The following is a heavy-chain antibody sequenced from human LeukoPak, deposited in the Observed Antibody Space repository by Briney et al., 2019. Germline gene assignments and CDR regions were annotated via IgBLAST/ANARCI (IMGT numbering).Heavy chain of an antibody. CDR1: GFTFSNYW. V-gene: IGHV3-74*01. D-gene: IGHD3-22*01. CDR3: ARDLGQYYDTSDNWFDP. J-gene: IGHJ5*02. CDR2: INSDGINT. Sequence: GGSLRLSCAASGFTFSNYWMHWVRQAPGKGLVWVSRINSDGINTSYADSVKGRFTISRDNAKNTPNLQMNCLRAEDTAVYYCARDLGQYYDTSDNWFDPWGQGTLVTVSS.